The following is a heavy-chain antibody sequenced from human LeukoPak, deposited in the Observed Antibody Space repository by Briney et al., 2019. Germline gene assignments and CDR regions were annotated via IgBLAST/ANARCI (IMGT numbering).Heavy chain of an antibody. CDR1: GGSVSSGSYY. CDR2: IYYSGST. D-gene: IGHD5-24*01. CDR3: ARRGILEMATTLDY. Sequence: SETLSLTCTVSGGSVSSGSYYWSWIRQPPGKGLEWIGYIYYSGSTNYNPSLKSRVTISVDTSKNQFSLKLSSVTAADTAEYYCARRGILEMATTLDYWGQGTLVTVSS. J-gene: IGHJ4*02. V-gene: IGHV4-61*01.